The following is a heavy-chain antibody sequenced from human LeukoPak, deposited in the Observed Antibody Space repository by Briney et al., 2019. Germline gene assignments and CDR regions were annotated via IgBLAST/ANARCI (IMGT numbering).Heavy chain of an antibody. CDR3: AREGYYDSSAYYYGAFDI. Sequence: ASVKVSCKAPGYTFTSYAMNWVRQAPGQGLEWMGWINTNTGNPTYAQGFTGRFVFSLDTSVSTAYLQISSLKAEDIAVYYCAREGYYDSSAYYYGAFDIWGQGTMVTVSS. V-gene: IGHV7-4-1*02. CDR2: INTNTGNP. J-gene: IGHJ3*02. CDR1: GYTFTSYA. D-gene: IGHD3-22*01.